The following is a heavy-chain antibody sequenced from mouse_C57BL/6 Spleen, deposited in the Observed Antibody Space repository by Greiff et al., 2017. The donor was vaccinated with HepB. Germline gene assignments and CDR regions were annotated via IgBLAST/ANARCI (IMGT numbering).Heavy chain of an antibody. CDR1: GYTFTDYN. CDR3: ARKGPYYSNLYWYFDV. D-gene: IGHD2-5*01. V-gene: IGHV1-18*01. J-gene: IGHJ1*03. CDR2: INPNNGGT. Sequence: EVQLQQSGPELVKPGASVKIPCKASGYTFTDYNMDWVKQSHGKSLEWIGDINPNNGGTIYNQKFKGKATLTVDKSSSTAYMELRSLTSEDTAVYYCARKGPYYSNLYWYFDVWGTGTTVTVSS.